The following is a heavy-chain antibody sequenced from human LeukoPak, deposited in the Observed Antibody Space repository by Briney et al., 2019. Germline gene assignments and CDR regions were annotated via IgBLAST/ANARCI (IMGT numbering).Heavy chain of an antibody. CDR3: ARSTYDFWSASIFDY. D-gene: IGHD3-3*01. CDR2: IYYSGST. CDR1: GGSISSGDYY. Sequence: SQTPSLTCTVSGGSISSGDYYWSWIRQPPGKGLEWIGYIYYSGSTYYNPSLKSRVTISVDTSKNQFSLKLSSVTAADTAVYYCARSTYDFWSASIFDYWGQGTLVTVSS. V-gene: IGHV4-30-4*08. J-gene: IGHJ4*02.